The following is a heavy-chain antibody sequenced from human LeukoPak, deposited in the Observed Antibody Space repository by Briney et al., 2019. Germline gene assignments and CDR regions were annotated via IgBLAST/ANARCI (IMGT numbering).Heavy chain of an antibody. CDR1: GGSISSGSYY. Sequence: SETLSLTCTVSGGSISSGSYYWSWIRQPAGKGLEWIGRIYTSGSTNYNPSLKSRVTISVDTSKNQFSLKLSSVTAADTAVYYCARGYSSSSWGQGTLVTVSS. V-gene: IGHV4-61*02. J-gene: IGHJ5*02. D-gene: IGHD6-13*01. CDR3: ARGYSSSS. CDR2: IYTSGST.